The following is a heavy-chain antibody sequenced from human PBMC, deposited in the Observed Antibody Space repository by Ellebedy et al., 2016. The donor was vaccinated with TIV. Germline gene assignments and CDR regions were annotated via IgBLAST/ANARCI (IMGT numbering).Heavy chain of an antibody. Sequence: KVSCKGSGYSFTSYWIGWVRQMPGKGLVWMGIIYPGDSDTRYSPSFQGQVTISVDKSISTAYLQWSSLKASDTAMYYCARRYCGGGTCYSAFDYWGQGTLVTVSS. CDR2: IYPGDSDT. D-gene: IGHD2-15*01. J-gene: IGHJ4*02. CDR3: ARRYCGGGTCYSAFDY. V-gene: IGHV5-51*01. CDR1: GYSFTSYW.